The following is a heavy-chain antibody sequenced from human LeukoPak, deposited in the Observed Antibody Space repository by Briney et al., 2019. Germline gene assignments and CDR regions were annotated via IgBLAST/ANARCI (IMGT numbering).Heavy chain of an antibody. CDR3: ARARAWGELSPRDY. Sequence: GGSMTLSCAASGFTFSSYAISWVRRAPGRGRGWVSAISGSGGSTYYADSVKGRFTISRDNSKNTLYLQMNSISLRATAVSYCARARAWGELSPRDYWGQGTLVTVSS. CDR1: GFTFSSYA. CDR2: ISGSGGST. J-gene: IGHJ4*01. V-gene: IGHV3-23*01. D-gene: IGHD7-27*01.